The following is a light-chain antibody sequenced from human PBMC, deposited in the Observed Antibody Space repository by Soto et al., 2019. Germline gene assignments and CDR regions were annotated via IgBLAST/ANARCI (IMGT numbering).Light chain of an antibody. CDR3: CLYTASYSV. V-gene: IGLV2-11*01. Sequence: QSALTQSRSVSGSPGQSVAISCTATSSDVGGFDFVSWYQQHPGKAPKLVIYDVSKRPSGVPDRFSGSRSGDTASLTISGLQAEDEADYYCCLYTASYSVFGGGTKVTVL. CDR2: DVS. J-gene: IGLJ3*02. CDR1: SSDVGGFDF.